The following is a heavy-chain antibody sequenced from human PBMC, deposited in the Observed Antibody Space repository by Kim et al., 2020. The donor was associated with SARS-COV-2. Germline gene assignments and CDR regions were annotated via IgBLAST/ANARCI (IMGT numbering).Heavy chain of an antibody. Sequence: ASVKVSCKASGYTFTSYAMNWVRQAPGQGLEWMVWINTNTGNPTYAQGFTGRFVFSLDTSVSTAYLQISSLKAEDTAVYYCAREYVVVVAALGGFDPWGQGTLVTVSS. CDR1: GYTFTSYA. D-gene: IGHD2-15*01. V-gene: IGHV7-4-1*02. CDR3: AREYVVVVAALGGFDP. CDR2: INTNTGNP. J-gene: IGHJ5*02.